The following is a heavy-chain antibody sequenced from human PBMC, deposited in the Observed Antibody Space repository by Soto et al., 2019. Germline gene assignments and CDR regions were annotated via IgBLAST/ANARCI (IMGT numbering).Heavy chain of an antibody. V-gene: IGHV3-48*03. CDR3: ARVGDDSSFGKMYFFDY. D-gene: IGHD3-16*01. J-gene: IGHJ4*01. CDR2: ITSGVSTT. Sequence: EVQLVESGGGLVQPGGSLRLSCAASGFTFSSFEMTWVRQAPGKGLEWVSYITSGVSTTYYADSVKGRFTISRDNAKNSLYLQMNSLRAEDTAVYYCARVGDDSSFGKMYFFDYWGHGTLVTVSS. CDR1: GFTFSSFE.